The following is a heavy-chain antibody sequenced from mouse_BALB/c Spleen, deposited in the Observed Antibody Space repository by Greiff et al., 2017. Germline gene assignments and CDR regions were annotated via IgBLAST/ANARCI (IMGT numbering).Heavy chain of an antibody. CDR3: AREEGYYYGSSAMDY. Sequence: EVKLVESGGGLVQPGGSLKLSCAASGFTFSSYGMSWVRQTPDKRLELVATINSNGGSTYYPDSVKGRFTISRDNAKNTLYLQMSSLKSEDTAMYYCAREEGYYYGSSAMDYWGQGTSVTVSS. J-gene: IGHJ4*01. V-gene: IGHV5-6-3*01. D-gene: IGHD1-1*01. CDR2: INSNGGST. CDR1: GFTFSSYG.